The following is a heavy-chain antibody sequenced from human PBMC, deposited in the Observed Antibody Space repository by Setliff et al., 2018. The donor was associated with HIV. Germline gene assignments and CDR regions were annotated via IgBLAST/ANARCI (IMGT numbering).Heavy chain of an antibody. CDR2: ISPNSGDT. D-gene: IGHD6-19*01. V-gene: IGHV1-18*01. CDR3: ARGGQQWLPYYYYYMDV. J-gene: IGHJ6*03. CDR1: GGTFSSYA. Sequence: ASVKVSCKASGGTFSSYAINWVRQAPGQGLEWVGWISPNSGDTDYIQKFQGRLTLTTEKSTNTVYMELRSLRPDDTAIYYCARGGQQWLPYYYYYMDVWGEGTTVTAP.